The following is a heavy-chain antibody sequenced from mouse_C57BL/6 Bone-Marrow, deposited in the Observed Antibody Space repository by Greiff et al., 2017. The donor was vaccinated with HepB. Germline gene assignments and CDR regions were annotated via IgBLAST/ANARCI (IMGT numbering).Heavy chain of an antibody. D-gene: IGHD1-1*01. CDR2: IDPSDSYT. CDR3: ARGSHYYGSSYSVAY. CDR1: GYTFTSYW. V-gene: IGHV1-69*01. Sequence: QVQLQQPGAELVMPGASVKLSCKASGYTFTSYWMHWVKQRPGQGLEWIGEIDPSDSYTNYNQKFKGKSTLTVDKSSSTAYMQLSSLTSEDSAVYYCARGSHYYGSSYSVAYWGQGTLVTVSA. J-gene: IGHJ3*01.